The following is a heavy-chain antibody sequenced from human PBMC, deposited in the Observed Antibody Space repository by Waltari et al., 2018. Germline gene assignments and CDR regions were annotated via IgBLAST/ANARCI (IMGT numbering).Heavy chain of an antibody. Sequence: QVQVVQSGAEVRQPGASVRVSCKTSGYIFTAYYIHLVRQAPGQGLEWMGWIYPSPGGTSMAQKFQGRVIMTRDTSFSTAYMELNSLRSDGTAVYYCAKGEQLRRLDFWGQGTLVTVST. CDR2: IYPSPGGT. V-gene: IGHV1-2*02. J-gene: IGHJ4*02. D-gene: IGHD1-1*01. CDR1: GYIFTAYY. CDR3: AKGEQLRRLDF.